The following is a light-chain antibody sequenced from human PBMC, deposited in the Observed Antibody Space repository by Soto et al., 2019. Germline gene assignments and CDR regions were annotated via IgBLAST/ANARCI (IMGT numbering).Light chain of an antibody. CDR3: QSYDSSLSVSYV. CDR2: GNS. V-gene: IGLV1-40*01. CDR1: SSNIGAGYD. Sequence: QSVLTQPPSVSGAPGQRVTISCTGSSSNIGAGYDVHWYQQLPGTAPKVLIYGNSNRPSGVPDRFSGSKSGTSASLAISGLQAEDEADYYCQSYDSSLSVSYVFGTGTQLTVL. J-gene: IGLJ1*01.